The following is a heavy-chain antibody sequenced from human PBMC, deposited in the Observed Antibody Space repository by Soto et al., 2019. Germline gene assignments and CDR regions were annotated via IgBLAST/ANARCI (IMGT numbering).Heavy chain of an antibody. CDR2: INWNGGST. V-gene: IGHV3-20*04. CDR3: ARDTTCGGVIVMDYYCGMDV. D-gene: IGHD3-16*02. CDR1: GFTFDDYG. J-gene: IGHJ6*02. Sequence: EVQLVESGGGVVRPGGSLRLSCAASGFTFDDYGMSWVRQAPGKGLEWVSGINWNGGSTGYADSVKGRFTISRYNAKNSLYLQMNSLRAEDKALYYCARDTTCGGVIVMDYYCGMDVCGQGPTVTVSS.